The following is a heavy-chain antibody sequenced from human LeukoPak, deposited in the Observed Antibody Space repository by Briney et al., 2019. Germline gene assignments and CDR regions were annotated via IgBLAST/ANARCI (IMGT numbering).Heavy chain of an antibody. D-gene: IGHD6-6*01. V-gene: IGHV3-48*04. CDR2: ISSSSSTI. J-gene: IGHJ4*02. CDR1: GFTFSSFC. Sequence: GSLRLSFAASGFTFSSFCMNWVRQAPGKGLEWVSYISSSSSTIYYADSVKGRFTISRDNAKNSLYLQMNSLRAEDTAVYYCARGLFEYSSSSLDYWGQGTLVTVSS. CDR3: ARGLFEYSSSSLDY.